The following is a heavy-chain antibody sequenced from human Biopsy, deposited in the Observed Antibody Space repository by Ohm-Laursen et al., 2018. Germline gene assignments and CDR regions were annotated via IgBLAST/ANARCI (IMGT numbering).Heavy chain of an antibody. CDR2: IFNSANT. V-gene: IGHV4-31*01. CDR3: ARGDYFDSNGYFWFDP. CDR1: GGSTSSGGSY. Sequence: SETLSLTCIVSGGSTSSGGSYWSWIRQRPGKGLEWIGYIFNSANTYYNPSLKNLITISGDTSKNQFSLKLNSVTAADTAVYYCARGDYFDSNGYFWFDPWGQGTLVTVSS. D-gene: IGHD3-22*01. J-gene: IGHJ5*02.